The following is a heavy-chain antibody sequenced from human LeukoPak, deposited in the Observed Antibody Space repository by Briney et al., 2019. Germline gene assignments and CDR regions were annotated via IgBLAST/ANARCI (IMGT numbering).Heavy chain of an antibody. CDR2: IYAGGST. J-gene: IGHJ5*02. Sequence: GGSLRLSCAASGFNVSKNFMSRVRQAPGKGLEWVSTIYAGGSTYYADSVKGRFTFSRDESKNTLYLQMNSLRAEDTAIYYCARIGRSDDILTGYYSFDPWGPGTLVTVSS. CDR1: GFNVSKNF. V-gene: IGHV3-66*01. D-gene: IGHD3-9*01. CDR3: ARIGRSDDILTGYYSFDP.